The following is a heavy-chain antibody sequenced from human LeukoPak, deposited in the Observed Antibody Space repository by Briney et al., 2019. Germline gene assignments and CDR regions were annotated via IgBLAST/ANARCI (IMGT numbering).Heavy chain of an antibody. CDR2: VKKDASEK. Sequence: GGSLRLSCAASGFTFSNNWMTWVRQAPGKGLEWVASVKKDASEKYYVDSVKGRFTISRDNSKNTLYLQMNSLRAEDTAVYYCARPLAVADPDAFDIWGQGTMVTVSS. V-gene: IGHV3-7*01. J-gene: IGHJ3*02. D-gene: IGHD6-19*01. CDR3: ARPLAVADPDAFDI. CDR1: GFTFSNNW.